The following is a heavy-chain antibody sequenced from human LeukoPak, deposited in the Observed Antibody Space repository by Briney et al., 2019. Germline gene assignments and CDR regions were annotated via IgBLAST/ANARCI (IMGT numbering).Heavy chain of an antibody. CDR1: GYTFTGYY. CDR3: AREQHKRGVTTVTPLFDY. J-gene: IGHJ4*02. Sequence: ASVKVSCNASGYTFTGYYMHWVRQAPGQGLEWMGWINPNSGGTNYAQKFQGRVTMTRDTSISTAYMELSRLRSDDTAVYYCAREQHKRGVTTVTPLFDYWGQGTLVTVSS. D-gene: IGHD4-17*01. V-gene: IGHV1-2*02. CDR2: INPNSGGT.